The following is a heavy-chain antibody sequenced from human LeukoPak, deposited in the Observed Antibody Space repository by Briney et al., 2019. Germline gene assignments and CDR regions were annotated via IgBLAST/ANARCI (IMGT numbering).Heavy chain of an antibody. J-gene: IGHJ5*02. CDR2: ITSDGSST. CDR1: GFTFSSYW. CDR3: ASRGGSGCFDP. V-gene: IGHV3-74*01. Sequence: GGSLRLSCAASGFTFSSYWMHWVRQAPGKGLVWVSRITSDGSSTSYADSVKGRFTISRDNSKNTLYLQMSNLRAEDTAVYYCASRGGSGCFDPWGQGTLVTVSS. D-gene: IGHD2-15*01.